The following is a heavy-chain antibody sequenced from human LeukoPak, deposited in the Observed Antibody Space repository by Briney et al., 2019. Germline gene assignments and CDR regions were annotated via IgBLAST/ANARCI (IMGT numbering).Heavy chain of an antibody. Sequence: GESLQISCKGSGYSFTNYWIGWVRQMPGKGLEWMGIISPADSDTRYSPSFQGQVTISADKSITTAYLQWSSLKASDTAIYYCARREETSMVAYWGQGTLVTVSS. CDR3: ARREETSMVAY. D-gene: IGHD5-18*01. V-gene: IGHV5-51*01. CDR2: ISPADSDT. CDR1: GYSFTNYW. J-gene: IGHJ4*02.